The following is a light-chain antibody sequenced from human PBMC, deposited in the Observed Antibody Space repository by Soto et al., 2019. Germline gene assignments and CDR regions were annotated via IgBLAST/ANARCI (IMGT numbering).Light chain of an antibody. Sequence: VLTQPPSVSGAPGQRVTISCTGSSSNIGAGYDVHWYQQLPGTAPKLLIYGNSNRPSGVPDRFSGSKSGTSASLAITGLQAEDEADYYCQSYDSSLSGGVFGGGTKLTVL. V-gene: IGLV1-40*01. CDR1: SSNIGAGYD. CDR2: GNS. J-gene: IGLJ2*01. CDR3: QSYDSSLSGGV.